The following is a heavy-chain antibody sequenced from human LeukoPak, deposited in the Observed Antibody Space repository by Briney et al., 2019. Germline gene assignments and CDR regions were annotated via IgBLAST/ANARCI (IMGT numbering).Heavy chain of an antibody. CDR3: ARVWATPGGYYYYGMDV. CDR2: IYSSGST. Sequence: SETLSLTCTVSGGSIDSRSDYRGWLRQPPGKGLEWIGSIYSSGSTYYSPSLKSRVTISVDTSKNQFSLRLSSVTAADTAVYYCARVWATPGGYYYYGMDVWGQGTTVTVSS. CDR1: GGSIDSRSDY. D-gene: IGHD7-27*01. V-gene: IGHV4-39*01. J-gene: IGHJ6*02.